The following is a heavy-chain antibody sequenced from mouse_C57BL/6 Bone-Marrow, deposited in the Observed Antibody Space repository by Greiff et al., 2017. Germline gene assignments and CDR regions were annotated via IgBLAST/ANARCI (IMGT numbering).Heavy chain of an antibody. CDR1: GYTFTSYW. V-gene: IGHV1-52*01. D-gene: IGHD1-1*01. J-gene: IGHJ2*01. CDR3: ARGGFTGY. Sequence: VQLQQPGAELVRPGSSVKLSCKASGYTFTSYWMHWVKQRPIQGLEWIGNIDPSDSETHYNQKFKDKATLTVDNSSITAYMQLSSLASEDSAVYYCARGGFTGYWGQGATLTV. CDR2: IDPSDSET.